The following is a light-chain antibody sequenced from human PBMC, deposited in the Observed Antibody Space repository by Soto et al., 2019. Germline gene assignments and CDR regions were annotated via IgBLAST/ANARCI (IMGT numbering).Light chain of an antibody. CDR3: QQYDTWPPAT. Sequence: EIVMTHSPATLSVSPCERATLSFSASQSVNSNLAWYQQKPGQPPRLLIYGASTRATGIPLRFSGSGSGTDFTLTISSLQSEDFAVYYCQQYDTWPPATFGQGTKVDIK. CDR1: QSVNSN. J-gene: IGKJ1*01. CDR2: GAS. V-gene: IGKV3-15*01.